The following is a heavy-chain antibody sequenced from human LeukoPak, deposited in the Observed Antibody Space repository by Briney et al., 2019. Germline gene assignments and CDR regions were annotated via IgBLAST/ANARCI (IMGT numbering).Heavy chain of an antibody. D-gene: IGHD3-10*01. CDR3: AREGSSHDAFDI. V-gene: IGHV3-23*01. CDR1: EFTFRSHV. Sequence: GGSLRLSCAASEFTFRSHVMSWVRQAPGKGLEWISAIVGSGSTTHYADSVKGRFTISRDNSKNTLYLQMNSLRADDTAQYYCAREGSSHDAFDIWGQGTVVTVSS. J-gene: IGHJ3*02. CDR2: IVGSGSTT.